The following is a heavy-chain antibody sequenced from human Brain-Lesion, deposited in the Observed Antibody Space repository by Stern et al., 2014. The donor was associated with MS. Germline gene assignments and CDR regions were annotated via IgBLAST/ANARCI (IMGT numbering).Heavy chain of an antibody. D-gene: IGHD3-3*01. CDR2: IYPGDSDT. J-gene: IGHJ4*02. Sequence: VQLVESGAEMKKPGESLRISCKVSGYSFTSYWIGWVRQMPGRGLEWMGIIYPGDSDTRYSPSFQGHVTIAADKSIRTTYLQWTSLNTSDTAMYYCARGGYDFSTGSYPAVPHWGQGTLVTVSS. CDR3: ARGGYDFSTGSYPAVPH. CDR1: GYSFTSYW. V-gene: IGHV5-51*01.